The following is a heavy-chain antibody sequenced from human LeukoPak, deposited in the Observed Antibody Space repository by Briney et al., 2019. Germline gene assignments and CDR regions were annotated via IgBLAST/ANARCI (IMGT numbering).Heavy chain of an antibody. Sequence: PSETLSLTCTVSGGSISSGSYYWSWIRQPPGKGLEWIGYVYYSGTTNYNPSLKSRVTISVDTSKNQFSLKLSSVTAADTAVYYCARGRFGSYDSSGQYDYWGQGTLVTVSS. D-gene: IGHD3-22*01. J-gene: IGHJ4*02. CDR2: VYYSGTT. CDR1: GGSISSGSYY. V-gene: IGHV4-61*01. CDR3: ARGRFGSYDSSGQYDY.